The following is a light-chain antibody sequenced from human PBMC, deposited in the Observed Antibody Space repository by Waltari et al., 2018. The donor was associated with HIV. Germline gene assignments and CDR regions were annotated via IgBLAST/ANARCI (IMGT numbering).Light chain of an antibody. CDR1: SSNIGSNY. CDR2: RNN. CDR3: AAWDDSLSGWV. J-gene: IGLJ3*02. V-gene: IGLV1-47*01. Sequence: QSVLTQPPSASGTPGQRVTISCSGSSSNIGSNYVYWYQQLPGTTPKLPFSRNNQRPSGAPDRFPGSKSGTSASLAISGLRSEDEADYYCAAWDDSLSGWVFGGGTKLTVL.